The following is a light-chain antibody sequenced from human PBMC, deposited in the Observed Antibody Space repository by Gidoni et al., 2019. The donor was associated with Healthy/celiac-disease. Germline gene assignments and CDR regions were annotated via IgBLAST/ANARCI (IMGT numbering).Light chain of an antibody. V-gene: IGKV1-5*01. CDR1: QSISSW. CDR2: AAS. J-gene: IGKJ1*01. Sequence: DIPMTQSPSSLSAFVGDRVTITCRASQSISSWLAWYQQKPGKAPKLLIYAASSLESGVPSRFSGSGSGTDFTLTISSLQPDDFATYYCQQDNSYSWTFGQGTKVEIK. CDR3: QQDNSYSWT.